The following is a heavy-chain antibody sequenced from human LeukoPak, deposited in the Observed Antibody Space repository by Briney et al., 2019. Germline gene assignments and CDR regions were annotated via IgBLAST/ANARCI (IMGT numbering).Heavy chain of an antibody. J-gene: IGHJ6*02. V-gene: IGHV3-49*04. Sequence: SGGSLRLSCTTSGFTFGDHAMCWVRQAPGKGLEWVGFIRSEAYGRTTEYAASVKGRFTISRDDSRGIAYLQMNSLKTEDTALYYCARGPIHLWLYYGMDLWGQGTTVTVSS. CDR3: ARGPIHLWLYYGMDL. CDR2: IRSEAYGRTT. CDR1: GFTFGDHA. D-gene: IGHD5-18*01.